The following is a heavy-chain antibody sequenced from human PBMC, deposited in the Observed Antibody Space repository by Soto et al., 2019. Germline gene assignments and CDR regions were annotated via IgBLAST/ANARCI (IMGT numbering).Heavy chain of an antibody. V-gene: IGHV5-51*01. D-gene: IGHD1-26*01. CDR2: IHPGDSST. CDR1: GYSFTSNW. CDR3: AKWPVGASRNWFDP. J-gene: IGHJ5*02. Sequence: GESLKISCKGSGYSFTSNWIGWVRQMPGKGLEWMGIIHPGDSSTRYSPSFQGQVTISADKSISTAYLQWSSLKASDTSMYYCAKWPVGASRNWFDPWGQGTLVTVSS.